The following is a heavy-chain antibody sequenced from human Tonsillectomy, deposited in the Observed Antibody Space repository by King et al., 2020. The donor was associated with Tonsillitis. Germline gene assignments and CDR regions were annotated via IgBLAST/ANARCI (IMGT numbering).Heavy chain of an antibody. CDR1: GGSFSGYY. D-gene: IGHD3-22*01. Sequence: VQLPQWGAGLLKPSGTLSLTCAVYGGSFSGYYWSWIRQPPGKGLEWIGEINDSGSAKYNPSLESRVTVSVDTSKNQFSLKLSSVTAADTAVYYCARGTYDTSGYYFYCGQGNLVTVSS. CDR3: ARGTYDTSGYYFY. CDR2: INDSGSA. J-gene: IGHJ4*02. V-gene: IGHV4-34*01.